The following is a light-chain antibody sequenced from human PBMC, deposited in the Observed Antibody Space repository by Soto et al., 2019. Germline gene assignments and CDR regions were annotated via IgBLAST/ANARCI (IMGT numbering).Light chain of an antibody. CDR1: QRLSSSY. CDR2: GAS. J-gene: IGKJ5*01. V-gene: IGKV3-20*01. CDR3: QQYGRSPPIT. Sequence: EIVMTQSPATLSVSPGERAPLSCRASQRLSSSYLAWYQQKPGQAPRLLIYGASSRATGIPDRFSGSGSGTDFTLTISRLEPEDFAVYYCQQYGRSPPITFGQGTRLEIK.